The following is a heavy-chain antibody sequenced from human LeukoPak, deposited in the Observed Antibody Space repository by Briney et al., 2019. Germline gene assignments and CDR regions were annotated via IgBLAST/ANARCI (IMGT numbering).Heavy chain of an antibody. CDR2: INHSGST. CDR3: AREPRTLVWFGELSPPP. Sequence: KPSETLSLTCAVYGGSFSGYYWSWIRQPPGKGLEWIGEINHSGSTNYNPSLKSRVTISVDTSKNQFSLKLSSVTAADTAVYYCAREPRTLVWFGELSPPPWGQGTLVTVSS. V-gene: IGHV4-34*01. J-gene: IGHJ5*02. CDR1: GGSFSGYY. D-gene: IGHD3-10*01.